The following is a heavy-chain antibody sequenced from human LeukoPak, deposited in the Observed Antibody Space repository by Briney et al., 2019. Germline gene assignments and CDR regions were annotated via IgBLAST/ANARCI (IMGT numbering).Heavy chain of an antibody. D-gene: IGHD3-22*01. CDR1: GFTFSSNA. CDR3: AKDPRASSAYYYDRLGY. CDR2: ISGSGGST. V-gene: IGHV3-23*01. Sequence: GGSLRLSCAASGFTFSSNAMSWVRQAPGKGLHWVSAISGSGGSTYYADSVKGRFTISRDNSKSTLNLQMNSLRVEDTAVYYCAKDPRASSAYYYDRLGYWGQGTLVTVSS. J-gene: IGHJ4*02.